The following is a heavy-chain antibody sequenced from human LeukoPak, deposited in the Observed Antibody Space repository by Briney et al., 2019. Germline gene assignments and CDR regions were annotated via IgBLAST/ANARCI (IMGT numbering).Heavy chain of an antibody. J-gene: IGHJ6*03. CDR1: GGTFSNFA. CDR2: IIPIFGTA. Sequence: SVKVSCKASGGTFSNFAISWVRQAPGQGLEWMGGIIPIFGTATYAQKFQGRVMITTDESTGTAFMELSGLRSVDTAVYYCARVRGGIEVAGIRHYYYYMDVWGEGTTVTVSS. CDR3: ARVRGGIEVAGIRHYYYYMDV. D-gene: IGHD6-19*01. V-gene: IGHV1-69*05.